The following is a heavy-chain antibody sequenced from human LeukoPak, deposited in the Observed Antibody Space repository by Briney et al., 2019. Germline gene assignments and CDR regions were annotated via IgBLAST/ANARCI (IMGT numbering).Heavy chain of an antibody. J-gene: IGHJ6*03. V-gene: IGHV1-2*02. CDR2: INPNSGGT. CDR1: GYTFTGYY. CDR3: ATKQYCTNGVCYVLRDYYYYYMDV. D-gene: IGHD2-8*01. Sequence: ASVKVSCKASGYTFTGYYMHWVRQAPGQGLEWMGWINPNSGGTYYAQKFQGRVSMTRDTSISTAYMELSSLRSDDTAVYYCATKQYCTNGVCYVLRDYYYYYMDVWGKGTTVTVSS.